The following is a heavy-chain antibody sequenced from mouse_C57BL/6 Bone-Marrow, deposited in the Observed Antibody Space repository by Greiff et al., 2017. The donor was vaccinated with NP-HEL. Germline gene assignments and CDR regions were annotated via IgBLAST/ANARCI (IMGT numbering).Heavy chain of an antibody. V-gene: IGHV1-80*01. Sequence: QVQLQQSGAELVKPGASVKISCKASGYDFSNYWLNWVKQRPGKGLEWIGQIYPGDGDTNYNGKFKDKATLTADKTSSTAYMQLSRLTSEDSAVYFCAKGAYWGQGTLVTVSA. CDR2: IYPGDGDT. CDR1: GYDFSNYW. J-gene: IGHJ3*01. CDR3: AKGAY.